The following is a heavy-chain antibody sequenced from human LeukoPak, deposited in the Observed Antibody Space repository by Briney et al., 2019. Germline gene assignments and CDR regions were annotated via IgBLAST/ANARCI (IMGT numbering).Heavy chain of an antibody. CDR2: IYSGGST. D-gene: IGHD1-14*01. CDR3: TRGETNPFDY. J-gene: IGHJ4*02. V-gene: IGHV3-66*01. CDR1: GFTVSSNY. Sequence: PGGSLRLSCAASGFTVSSNYMSWVRQAPGNGLEWVSVIYSGGSTYYADSVKGRFTISRDNSKDTLYLQMNSLRAEDTAVYYCTRGETNPFDYWGQGTLVTVSS.